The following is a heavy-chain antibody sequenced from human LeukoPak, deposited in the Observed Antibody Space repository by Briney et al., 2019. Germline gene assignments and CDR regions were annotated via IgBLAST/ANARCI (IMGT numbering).Heavy chain of an antibody. CDR1: GFTFNKSW. CDR2: IDPSGSQK. CDR3: AIWTSGNY. J-gene: IGHJ4*02. D-gene: IGHD3/OR15-3a*01. Sequence: PGGSLRLSCVVSGFTFNKSWMNWVRQAPGKGLEWVADIDPSGSQKRYVDSVRGRFTISKDSPRTSLYLDMHSLRAEDTAIYYCAIWTSGNYWGQGTLVTVSS. V-gene: IGHV3-7*01.